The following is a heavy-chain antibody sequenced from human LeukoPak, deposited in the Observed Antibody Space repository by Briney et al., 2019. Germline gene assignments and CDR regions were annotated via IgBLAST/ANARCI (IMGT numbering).Heavy chain of an antibody. V-gene: IGHV1-2*02. CDR1: GYTFTGYY. D-gene: IGHD5-18*01. J-gene: IGHJ5*02. CDR3: ARRGYSYGSNWFDP. Sequence: ASVKVSCKASGYTFTGYYMHWVRQAPGQGLEWMGWINPNSGGTNYAQKFQGRVTMTRDTSISTAYMELSRLRSDDTAVYYCARRGYSYGSNWFDPWGQGTLVTVSS. CDR2: INPNSGGT.